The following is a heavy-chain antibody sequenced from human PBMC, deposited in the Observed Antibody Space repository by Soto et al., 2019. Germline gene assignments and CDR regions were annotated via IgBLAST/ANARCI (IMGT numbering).Heavy chain of an antibody. J-gene: IGHJ6*03. CDR1: GFTFSSYS. CDR2: ISSSSSYI. CDR3: ARDRFHPVETFYYYYMDV. D-gene: IGHD3-10*01. Sequence: PGGSLRLSCAASGFTFSSYSMNWVRQAPGKGLEWVSSISSSSSYIYYADSVKGRFTISRDNAKNSLYLQMNSLRAEDTAVYYCARDRFHPVETFYYYYMDVWGKGTTVTVSS. V-gene: IGHV3-21*01.